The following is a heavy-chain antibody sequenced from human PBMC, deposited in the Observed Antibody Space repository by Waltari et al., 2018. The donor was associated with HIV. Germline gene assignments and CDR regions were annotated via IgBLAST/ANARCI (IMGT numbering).Heavy chain of an antibody. Sequence: QVQLQQWGAGLLKPSETLSLTCAVYGGSFSGYYWSWIRQPPGKGLEWIGEINHSGSTFHNTSLKSRVTMSVDTSKNQFSLKLSYVTAADTAVYYCARDPRAMPGYWGQGTLVTVSS. CDR2: INHSGST. J-gene: IGHJ4*02. D-gene: IGHD2-2*01. V-gene: IGHV4-34*01. CDR1: GGSFSGYY. CDR3: ARDPRAMPGY.